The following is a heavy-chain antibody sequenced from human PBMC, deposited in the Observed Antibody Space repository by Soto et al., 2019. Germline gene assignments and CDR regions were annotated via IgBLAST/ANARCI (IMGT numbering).Heavy chain of an antibody. CDR3: AASYGSGYRAFDY. CDR2: VNPIVSMS. V-gene: IGHV1-69*02. Sequence: SVKVSCKASGDTFSFYTINWVRQAPGLGLEWLGRVNPIVSMSNYAQEFQGRVTITADKSTNTAYMQLSSLRSEDTAIYYCAASYGSGYRAFDYWGQGALVTVSS. CDR1: GDTFSFYT. D-gene: IGHD3-10*01. J-gene: IGHJ4*02.